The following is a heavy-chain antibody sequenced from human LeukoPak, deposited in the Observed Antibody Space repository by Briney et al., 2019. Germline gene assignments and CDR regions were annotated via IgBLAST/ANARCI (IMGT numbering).Heavy chain of an antibody. J-gene: IGHJ4*02. Sequence: GGSLRLSCAASGFTFSSYAMSWVRQVPGKGLEWVSAISGSGGSTYYADSVKGRFTISRDNSKNTLYLQMNSLRAEDTAVYYCANLIVGATTVDYWGQGTLVTVSS. CDR2: ISGSGGST. CDR3: ANLIVGATTVDY. CDR1: GFTFSSYA. D-gene: IGHD1-26*01. V-gene: IGHV3-23*01.